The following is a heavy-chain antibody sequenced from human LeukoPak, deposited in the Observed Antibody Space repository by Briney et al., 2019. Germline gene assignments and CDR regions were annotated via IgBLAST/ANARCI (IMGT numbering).Heavy chain of an antibody. CDR1: GGTFSSYA. Sequence: SVKVSCKASGGTFSSYAISWVRQAPGQGLEWMGGIIPIFGTANYAQKFQGRVTITADKSTSTAYMELSSLRSEDTAVYYCARDLGTMATVSSFDYWGQGTLVIVSS. D-gene: IGHD1-14*01. CDR3: ARDLGTMATVSSFDY. J-gene: IGHJ4*02. CDR2: IIPIFGTA. V-gene: IGHV1-69*06.